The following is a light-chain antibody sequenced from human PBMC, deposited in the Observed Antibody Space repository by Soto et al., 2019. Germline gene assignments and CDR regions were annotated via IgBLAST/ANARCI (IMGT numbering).Light chain of an antibody. CDR2: AAS. CDR3: QQSYSTPHT. J-gene: IGKJ5*01. V-gene: IGKV1-39*01. Sequence: DIQMTQSPSSLSASVGDRVTITCRPSQSIDNFLNWYQXKPXKAPNLLIYAASSLQSGVSSRFSGSGSGTDFTLTISSLQPEDSATYYCQQSYSTPHTFGQGTRLEIK. CDR1: QSIDNF.